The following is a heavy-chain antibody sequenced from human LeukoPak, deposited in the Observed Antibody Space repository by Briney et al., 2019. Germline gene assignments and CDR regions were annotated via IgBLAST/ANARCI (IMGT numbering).Heavy chain of an antibody. CDR1: SSHH. CDR3: ARHASATTTKFDY. V-gene: IGHV4-39*01. J-gene: IGHJ4*02. D-gene: IGHD2-15*01. Sequence: SSHHMVWVRQPPGKGLEWIGSIYYSGSTYYNPSLKSRVTISVDTSKNQFSLKLSSVTVADTAVYYCARHASATTTKFDYWGQGTLVTVSS. CDR2: IYYSGST.